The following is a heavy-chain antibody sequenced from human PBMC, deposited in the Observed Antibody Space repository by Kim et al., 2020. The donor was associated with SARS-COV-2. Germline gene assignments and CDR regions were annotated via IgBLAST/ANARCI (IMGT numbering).Heavy chain of an antibody. Sequence: GGSLRLSCAASGFTFSSYAMHWVRQAPGKGLEWVAVISYDGSNKYYADSVKGRFTISRDNSKNTLYLQMNSLRAEDTAVYYCARDISGWDYYFDYWGQGTLVTVSS. CDR3: ARDISGWDYYFDY. CDR1: GFTFSSYA. J-gene: IGHJ4*02. CDR2: ISYDGSNK. V-gene: IGHV3-30*04. D-gene: IGHD6-19*01.